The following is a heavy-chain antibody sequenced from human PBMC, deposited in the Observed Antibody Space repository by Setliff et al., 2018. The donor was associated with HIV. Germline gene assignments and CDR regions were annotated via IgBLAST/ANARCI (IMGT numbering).Heavy chain of an antibody. CDR3: ARETYDYVWGTYRYRPRHFDY. CDR1: GGSISSGTSY. Sequence: SETLSLTCTVSGGSISSGTSYWSWIRQPAGKGLEWIGRIYTSGSTNYNPSLKSRVSISVGTSKNRFSLKLSPVTAADTAVYYCARETYDYVWGTYRYRPRHFDYWGQGTLVTVSS. J-gene: IGHJ4*02. CDR2: IYTSGST. V-gene: IGHV4-61*02. D-gene: IGHD3-16*02.